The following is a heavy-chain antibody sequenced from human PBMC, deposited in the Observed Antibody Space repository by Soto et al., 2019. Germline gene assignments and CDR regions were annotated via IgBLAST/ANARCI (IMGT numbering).Heavy chain of an antibody. Sequence: SETRSLTCTFSVASISISCWTLIGQPPGKGLEWIGYIYYSGGTNYNPSLKSRVTISIDTSKNQFSLKLSSVTAADTAVHDCARDYSGASTFDYSGQGTMVTVAS. D-gene: IGHD6-19*01. CDR3: ARDYSGASTFDY. CDR1: VASISISC. V-gene: IGHV4-59*01. CDR2: IYYSGGT. J-gene: IGHJ4*02.